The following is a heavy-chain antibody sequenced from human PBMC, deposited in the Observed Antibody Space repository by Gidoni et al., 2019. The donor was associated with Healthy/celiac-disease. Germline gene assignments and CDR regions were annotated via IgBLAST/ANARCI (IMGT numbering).Heavy chain of an antibody. CDR2: INHSGST. CDR1: GGSFSGYY. CDR3: ARGLMTTVTYVKRGGAFDI. D-gene: IGHD4-17*01. J-gene: IGHJ3*02. Sequence: QVQLQQWGAGLLKPSETLSLTCAVYGGSFSGYYWSWIRQPQGKGLEWIGEINHSGSTNYNPSLKSRVTISVDTSKNQFSLKLSSVTAADTAVYYCARGLMTTVTYVKRGGAFDIWGQGTMVTVSS. V-gene: IGHV4-34*01.